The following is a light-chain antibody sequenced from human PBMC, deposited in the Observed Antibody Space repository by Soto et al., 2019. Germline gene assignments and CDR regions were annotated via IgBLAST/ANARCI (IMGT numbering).Light chain of an antibody. CDR3: QESYDIPSL. V-gene: IGKV1-39*01. CDR2: AAS. CDR1: QSISTY. Sequence: IQMTQSPSYLSAFVGDRVTITCRASQSISTYLNWYQQKPGKAPNLLIYAASSLQRGVPSRFSGSGSGTDVTLTISSLQPEDFATYFWQESYDIPSLFGQGTKLEIK. J-gene: IGKJ2*01.